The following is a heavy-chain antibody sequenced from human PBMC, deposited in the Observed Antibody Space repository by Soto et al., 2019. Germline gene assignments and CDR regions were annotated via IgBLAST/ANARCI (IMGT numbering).Heavy chain of an antibody. CDR1: GFSITNYD. CDR2: ITPLGGAT. J-gene: IGHJ3*02. Sequence: QVQLVESGAEVKKPGASVRVSCKASGFSITNYDMHLVRQAPGQGLEWMGVITPLGGATTYAQKFQGRVTMTADLSTSNVHMDLSSLRSDVTAVYYCAREIVGALSRSDALDIWGQGTKVTVSS. CDR3: AREIVGALSRSDALDI. V-gene: IGHV1-46*01. D-gene: IGHD1-26*01.